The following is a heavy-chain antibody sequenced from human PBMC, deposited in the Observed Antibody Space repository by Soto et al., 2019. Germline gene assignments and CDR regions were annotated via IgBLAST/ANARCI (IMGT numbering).Heavy chain of an antibody. D-gene: IGHD2-2*01. J-gene: IGHJ5*02. CDR1: GDNLSSGGAY. V-gene: IGHV4-31*03. Sequence: SLSRACPVSGDNLSSGGAYWSWIRQSPGKGLEWIGYIFYNGYNYYNPSLKSRLSMSVDTSKTQFSLRLNSVTAADTAVYFCARLTPIVVVPTPMGWFDPWGQGTLVTVYS. CDR3: ARLTPIVVVPTPMGWFDP. CDR2: IFYNGYN.